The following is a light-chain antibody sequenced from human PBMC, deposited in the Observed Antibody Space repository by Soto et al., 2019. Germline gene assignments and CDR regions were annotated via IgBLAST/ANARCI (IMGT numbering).Light chain of an antibody. CDR1: QSVGTS. Sequence: EIVLTQSPATLSLSPGDRASLSCRASQSVGTSSTWYQQKPGQTPRLLIYDASTRATGIPARFSGSGSGTDFTLTISSLEPEDFAVYYCQQRSSRFGGGTKVDIK. J-gene: IGKJ4*01. CDR2: DAS. CDR3: QQRSSR. V-gene: IGKV3-11*01.